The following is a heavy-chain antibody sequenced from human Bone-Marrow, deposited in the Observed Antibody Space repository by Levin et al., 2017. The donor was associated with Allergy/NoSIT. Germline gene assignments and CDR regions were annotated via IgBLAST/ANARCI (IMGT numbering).Heavy chain of an antibody. Sequence: SETLSLTCSVSGGSIRSSTYYWGWIRQPPGKGLEWIGSIYYSGTTYYNPSLQSRVTISVDTSKNEFSLRLSSVTAADTAVYYCATDAVSVTSMEDYYFGMDVWGQGTTVTVSS. V-gene: IGHV4-39*07. D-gene: IGHD4-17*01. CDR2: IYYSGTT. J-gene: IGHJ6*02. CDR1: GGSIRSSTYY. CDR3: ATDAVSVTSMEDYYFGMDV.